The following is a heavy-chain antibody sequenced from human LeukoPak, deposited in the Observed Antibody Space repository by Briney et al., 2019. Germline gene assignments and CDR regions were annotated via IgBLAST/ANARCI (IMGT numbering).Heavy chain of an antibody. Sequence: SVKVSCKASGGTFSSYAISWARQAPGQGLEWMGRIIPILGIANYAQKFQGRVTITADKSTSTAYMELSSLRSEDAAVYYCASGYYYDSSGYYSTAGDYWGQGTLVTVSS. CDR3: ASGYYYDSSGYYSTAGDY. CDR1: GGTFSSYA. J-gene: IGHJ4*02. D-gene: IGHD3-22*01. V-gene: IGHV1-69*04. CDR2: IIPILGIA.